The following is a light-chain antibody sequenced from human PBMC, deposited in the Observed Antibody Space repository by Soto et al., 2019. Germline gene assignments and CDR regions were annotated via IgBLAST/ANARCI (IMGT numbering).Light chain of an antibody. CDR3: QQYDSYPRT. CDR2: KAS. CDR1: ESISSW. V-gene: IGKV1-5*03. Sequence: DIQMTQSPSTLSASVGDRVTITCRASESISSWLAWYQQKAGKAPKLLIYKASSLESGVPSRFSGSGSGTEFTLTISCLQPDYLATYYCQQYDSYPRTFGQGTKVEIK. J-gene: IGKJ1*01.